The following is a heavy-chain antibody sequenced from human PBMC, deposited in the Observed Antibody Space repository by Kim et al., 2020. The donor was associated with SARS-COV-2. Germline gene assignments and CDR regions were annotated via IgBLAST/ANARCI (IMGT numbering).Heavy chain of an antibody. CDR3: AKGYGGNHGEYFQH. V-gene: IGHV3-30*18. D-gene: IGHD4-17*01. J-gene: IGHJ1*01. Sequence: GGSLRLSCAASGFTFSSYGMHWVRQAPGKGLEWVAVISYDGSNKYYADSVKGRFTISRDNSKNTLYLQMNSLRAEDTAVYYCAKGYGGNHGEYFQHWGQGTLVTVSS. CDR2: ISYDGSNK. CDR1: GFTFSSYG.